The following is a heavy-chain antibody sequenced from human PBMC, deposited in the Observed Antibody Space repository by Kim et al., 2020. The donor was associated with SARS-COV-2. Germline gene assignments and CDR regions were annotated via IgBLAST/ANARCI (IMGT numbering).Heavy chain of an antibody. CDR3: ARDSLKYYYGSGSYMGY. CDR1: GFTFSSYS. Sequence: GGSLRLSCAASGFTFSSYSMNWVRHAPGKGLEWVSYISSSSSTIYYADSVKGRFTISRDNAKNSLYLQMNSLRAEDTAVYYCARDSLKYYYGSGSYMGYCGQRTLVTVSS. D-gene: IGHD3-10*01. J-gene: IGHJ4*02. CDR2: ISSSSSTI. V-gene: IGHV3-48*04.